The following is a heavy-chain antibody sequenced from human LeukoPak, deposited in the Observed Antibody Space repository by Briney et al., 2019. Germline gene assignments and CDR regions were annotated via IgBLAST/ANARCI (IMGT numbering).Heavy chain of an antibody. V-gene: IGHV3-23*01. D-gene: IGHD1-26*01. CDR3: ARDGDILLGVFDY. J-gene: IGHJ4*02. CDR2: IDHSGRNT. Sequence: PGGSLRLSCAASGFTFTDYAWAWVRQSPGRGLEWVATIDHSGRNTHYVDAVTGRFTISRDDSRSTLFLHMRYLRADDTAVYYCARDGDILLGVFDYWGQGTLVTVSS. CDR1: GFTFTDYA.